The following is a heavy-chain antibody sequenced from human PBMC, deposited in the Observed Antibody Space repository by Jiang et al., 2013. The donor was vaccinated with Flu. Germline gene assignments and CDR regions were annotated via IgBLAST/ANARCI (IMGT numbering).Heavy chain of an antibody. CDR3: AGGLGWLIDY. D-gene: IGHD6-19*01. Sequence: GLVQPGGSLRLSCAASGFTFSRYWMNWVRQAPGKGLEWVAIIKKDGSEKFYVDSVEGRFTISRDNAKNSLYLQMNSLRAEDTAVYFCAGGLGWLIDYWGQGTLVAVSS. J-gene: IGHJ4*02. CDR2: IKKDGSEK. CDR1: GFTFSRYW. V-gene: IGHV3-7*01.